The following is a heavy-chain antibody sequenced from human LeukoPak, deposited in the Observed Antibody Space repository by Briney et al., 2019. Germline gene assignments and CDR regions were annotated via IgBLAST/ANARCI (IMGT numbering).Heavy chain of an antibody. V-gene: IGHV4-61*02. CDR2: IYTSGST. D-gene: IGHD3-3*01. CDR3: ARARYDFWSGYYNY. Sequence: SETLSLTCTVSGGSISSGSYYWSWIRQPAGKGLEWIGRIYTSGSTNYNPSLKSRVTMSVDTSKNQFSLKLSSVTAADTAVYYCARARYDFWSGYYNYWGQGTLVTVSS. CDR1: GGSISSGSYY. J-gene: IGHJ4*02.